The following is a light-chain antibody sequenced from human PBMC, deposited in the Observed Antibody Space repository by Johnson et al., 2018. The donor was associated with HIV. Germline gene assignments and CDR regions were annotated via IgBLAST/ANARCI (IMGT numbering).Light chain of an antibody. J-gene: IGLJ1*01. CDR1: SSNIGNNY. Sequence: QSVLTQPPSVYAAPGQKVTISCSGSSSNIGNNYVSWYQQLPGTAPKLLIYDNNKRPSGIPDRFSGSKSGTSATLGITGLQTGDEADYYCGTWDSSLRGVFGTGTKVPVL. V-gene: IGLV1-51*01. CDR2: DNN. CDR3: GTWDSSLRGV.